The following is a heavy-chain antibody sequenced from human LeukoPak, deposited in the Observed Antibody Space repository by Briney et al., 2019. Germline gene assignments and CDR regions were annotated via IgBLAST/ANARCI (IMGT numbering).Heavy chain of an antibody. Sequence: GASLKISCKGSGYSFTSYWIGWVRQMPGKGLEWMGIIYPGDSDTRYSPSFQGQVTISADKSISTAYLQWSSLKASDTAMYYCARPVSSGWDTYYFDYWGQGTLVTVSS. CDR1: GYSFTSYW. J-gene: IGHJ4*02. CDR2: IYPGDSDT. V-gene: IGHV5-51*01. D-gene: IGHD6-19*01. CDR3: ARPVSSGWDTYYFDY.